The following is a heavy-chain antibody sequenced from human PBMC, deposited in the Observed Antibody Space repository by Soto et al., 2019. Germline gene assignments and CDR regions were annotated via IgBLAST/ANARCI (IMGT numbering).Heavy chain of an antibody. D-gene: IGHD3-3*01. Sequence: EVQLLQSGGGLVPPGGSLRLSCAASGFTFSDYAMSWIRQAPGEGLKWVSSIHGPGDSAYYADSVKGRFSVSRDNSESTRFLQMEGLRVDDTAVYYCVKDGVPYNGQWDWFDLWGQGTLVTVSS. CDR1: GFTFSDYA. V-gene: IGHV3-23*01. CDR3: VKDGVPYNGQWDWFDL. J-gene: IGHJ5*02. CDR2: IHGPGDSA.